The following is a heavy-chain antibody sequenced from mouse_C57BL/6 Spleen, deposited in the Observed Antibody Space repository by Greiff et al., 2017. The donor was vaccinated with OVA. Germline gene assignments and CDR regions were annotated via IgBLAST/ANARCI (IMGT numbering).Heavy chain of an antibody. CDR2: INPYNGGT. Sequence: EVQLQQSGPELVKPGASVKISCKASGYTFTDYYMNWVKQSHGKSLEWIGDINPYNGGTSYNQKFKGKATLTVDKSSSTAYMELRSLTSEDSAVYYCARGSGYYFDYWGQGTTLTVSS. CDR3: ARGSGYYFDY. J-gene: IGHJ2*01. D-gene: IGHD4-1*01. V-gene: IGHV1-26*01. CDR1: GYTFTDYY.